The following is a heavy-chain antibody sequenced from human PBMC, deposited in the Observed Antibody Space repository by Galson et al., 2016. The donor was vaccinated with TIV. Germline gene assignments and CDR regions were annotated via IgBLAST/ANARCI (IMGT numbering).Heavy chain of an antibody. CDR2: IFYTGNT. CDR3: ARVSVGAFDI. V-gene: IGHV4-59*01. CDR1: GGSISHYY. J-gene: IGHJ3*02. Sequence: ETLSLTCTVSGGSISHYYWTWIRQTPGKGLEWIGYIFYTGNTDYNPSLKGRVAISVDTAKNQFSLKLSSVTAADTAVYYCARVSVGAFDIWGQGTMVTVSS.